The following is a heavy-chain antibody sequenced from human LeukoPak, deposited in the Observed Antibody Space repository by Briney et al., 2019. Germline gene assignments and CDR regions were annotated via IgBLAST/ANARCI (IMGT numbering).Heavy chain of an antibody. J-gene: IGHJ3*02. CDR2: IYYSGST. Sequence: PSETLSLTCTVSGGSISSYYWSWIRQPPGKGLEWIGYIYYSGSTNYNPSLKSRVTISVDTSKKQFSLKLSSVTAADTAVYYCARGEDGYNYDAFDIWGQGTMVTVSS. D-gene: IGHD5-24*01. CDR3: ARGEDGYNYDAFDI. V-gene: IGHV4-59*01. CDR1: GGSISSYY.